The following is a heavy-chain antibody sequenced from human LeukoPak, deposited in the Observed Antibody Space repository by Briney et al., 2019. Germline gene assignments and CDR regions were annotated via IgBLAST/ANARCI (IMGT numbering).Heavy chain of an antibody. Sequence: GGSLRLSWAASGFTFSSYAMSWFRQAPGKGLEWVSAISGSGGSTYYADSVKGRFTISRDNSKNTLYLQMNSLRAEDTAVYYCAREAVAGTKKLNAFDIWGQGTMVTVSS. D-gene: IGHD6-19*01. CDR2: ISGSGGST. CDR3: AREAVAGTKKLNAFDI. CDR1: GFTFSSYA. V-gene: IGHV3-23*01. J-gene: IGHJ3*02.